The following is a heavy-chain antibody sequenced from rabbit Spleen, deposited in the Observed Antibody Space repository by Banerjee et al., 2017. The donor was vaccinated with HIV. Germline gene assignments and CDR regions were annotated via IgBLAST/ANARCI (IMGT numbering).Heavy chain of an antibody. D-gene: IGHD6-1*01. Sequence: QEQLEESGGGLVQPGGSLTLTCAASGFSFSNNYYMCWVRQAPGKGLEWIGCIYAGSSGSTYYASWTRGRFTISKTSSTTVTLQMTSLTVADTATYFCARGDGDYLGYGYTSFELWGQGTLVTVS. CDR1: GFSFSNNYY. V-gene: IGHV1S45*01. CDR3: ARGDGDYLGYGYTSFEL. CDR2: IYAGSSGST. J-gene: IGHJ3*01.